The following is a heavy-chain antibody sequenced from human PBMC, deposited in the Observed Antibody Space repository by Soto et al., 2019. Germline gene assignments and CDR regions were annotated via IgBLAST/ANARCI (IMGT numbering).Heavy chain of an antibody. CDR2: IIPIFGTA. CDR3: ARDCIGARLHCHSGYWGQYGMDV. D-gene: IGHD3-22*01. V-gene: IGHV1-69*01. Sequence: QVQLVQSGAEVKKPGSSVKVSCKASGGTFSSYAISWVRQAPGQGLEWMGGIIPIFGTANYAQKFQGRVTITADESTSTADMELSSLRSEDTAVYYCARDCIGARLHCHSGYWGQYGMDVWGQGTTVTVSS. J-gene: IGHJ6*02. CDR1: GGTFSSYA.